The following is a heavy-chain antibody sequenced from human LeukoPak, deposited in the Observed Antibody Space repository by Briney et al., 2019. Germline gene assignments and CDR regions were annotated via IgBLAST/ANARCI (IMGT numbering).Heavy chain of an antibody. Sequence: AASVKVSCKASGYTFTSYAMHWVRQAPGQRLEWMGWINAGNGNTKYSQKFQGRVTITRDTSASTAYMELSSLRSEDTAVYYCARDIWSGSGYYYYWGQGTLVTVSS. D-gene: IGHD3-22*01. CDR2: INAGNGNT. J-gene: IGHJ4*02. CDR3: ARDIWSGSGYYYY. CDR1: GYTFTSYA. V-gene: IGHV1-3*01.